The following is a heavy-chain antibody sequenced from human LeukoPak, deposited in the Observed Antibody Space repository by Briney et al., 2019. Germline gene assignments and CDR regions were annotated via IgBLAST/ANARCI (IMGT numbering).Heavy chain of an antibody. CDR3: ARDEALVGATPFDY. Sequence: GGSLRLSCAASGFTFSSYGMHWVRQAPGKGLEWVAVIWYDGSNKYYADSVKGRFTISRDNSKNTLYLQMNSLRAEDTAVYYCARDEALVGATPFDYWGQGTPVTVSS. CDR2: IWYDGSNK. V-gene: IGHV3-33*01. J-gene: IGHJ4*02. D-gene: IGHD1-26*01. CDR1: GFTFSSYG.